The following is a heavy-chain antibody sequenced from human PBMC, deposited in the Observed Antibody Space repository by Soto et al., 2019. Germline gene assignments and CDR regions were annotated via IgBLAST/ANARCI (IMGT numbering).Heavy chain of an antibody. Sequence: QVQLVESGGGVVQPGRSLRLSCAASGFTFSSYGMHWVRQAPGKGLEWVAVISYDGSNKYYADSVKGRFTISRDNSKNTLYLQMNSLRAEDTAVYYCAKFPGIAVAGTGYWGQGTLVTVSS. V-gene: IGHV3-30*18. CDR1: GFTFSSYG. CDR2: ISYDGSNK. J-gene: IGHJ4*02. CDR3: AKFPGIAVAGTGY. D-gene: IGHD6-19*01.